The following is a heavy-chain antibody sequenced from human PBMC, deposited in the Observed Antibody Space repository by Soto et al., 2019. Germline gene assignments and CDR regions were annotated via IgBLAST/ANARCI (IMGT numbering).Heavy chain of an antibody. J-gene: IGHJ5*02. CDR2: ISGSGGST. CDR3: AKDGASGILWFGELLYANWFDP. CDR1: GFTFSSYA. Sequence: GGSLRLSCAASGFTFSSYAMSWVRQAPGKGLEWVSAISGSGGSTYYADSVKGRFTISRDNSKNTLYLQMNSLRAEDTAVYYCAKDGASGILWFGELLYANWFDPWGQGTLVTVS. D-gene: IGHD3-10*01. V-gene: IGHV3-23*01.